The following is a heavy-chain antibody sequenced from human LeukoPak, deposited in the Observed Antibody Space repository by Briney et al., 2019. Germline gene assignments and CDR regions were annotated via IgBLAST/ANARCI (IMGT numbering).Heavy chain of an antibody. CDR3: AKDIESGSEGYFDY. V-gene: IGHV3-9*01. CDR1: GFTFDDYA. Sequence: PGRSLRLSCAASGFTFDDYAMHWVRQAPGKGLEWVSGISWNSGSIGYADSVKGRFTISRDNAKNSLYLQMNSLRAEDTALYYCAKDIESGSEGYFDYWAREPWSPSPQ. CDR2: ISWNSGSI. D-gene: IGHD1-26*01. J-gene: IGHJ4*02.